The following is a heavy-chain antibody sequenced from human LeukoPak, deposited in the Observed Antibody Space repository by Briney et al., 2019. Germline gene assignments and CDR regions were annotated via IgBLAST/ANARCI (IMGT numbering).Heavy chain of an antibody. Sequence: GASVKVSCKVSVYTLIEISIYWVRQAPGKGREWMGGIDPEDGETIYAQKFQGRVTMTEDTSTGTAYMDLSSLTSEDTAVYYCVTEYLGHWGQGTLVIVSS. CDR1: VYTLIEIS. V-gene: IGHV1-24*01. CDR3: VTEYLGH. CDR2: IDPEDGET. J-gene: IGHJ4*02.